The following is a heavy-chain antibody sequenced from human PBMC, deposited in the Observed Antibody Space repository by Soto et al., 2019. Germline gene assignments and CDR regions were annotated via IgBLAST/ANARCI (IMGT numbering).Heavy chain of an antibody. J-gene: IGHJ4*02. V-gene: IGHV4-59*01. D-gene: IGHD5-18*01. CDR3: ARGSGYTAMADY. CDR1: GGSISSYY. CDR2: IYYSGST. Sequence: SETLSLTCTVSGGSISSYYWSWIRQPPGKGLEWIGYIYYSGSTNYNPSLKSRVTISVDTSKNQFSLKLSSVTAADTAVYYCARGSGYTAMADYWGQGTLVTVSS.